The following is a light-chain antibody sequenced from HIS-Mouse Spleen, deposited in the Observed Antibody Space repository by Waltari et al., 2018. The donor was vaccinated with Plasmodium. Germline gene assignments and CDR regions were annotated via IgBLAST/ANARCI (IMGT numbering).Light chain of an antibody. CDR1: SSDVGGYNY. Sequence: QSALTQPRSVSGSPGQSVTISCTGTSSDVGGYNYVSWYQPHQGKAPKLMIYDFRKRPSGVPDRFSGSKSGNTASLTISGLQAEDEADYYCCSYAGSYTYVFGTGTKVTVL. CDR3: CSYAGSYTYV. CDR2: DFR. J-gene: IGLJ1*01. V-gene: IGLV2-11*01.